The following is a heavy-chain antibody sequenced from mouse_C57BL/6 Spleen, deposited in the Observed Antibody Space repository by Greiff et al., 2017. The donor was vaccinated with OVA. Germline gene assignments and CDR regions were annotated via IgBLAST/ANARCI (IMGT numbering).Heavy chain of an antibody. CDR3: ARYEGLHYYAMDY. J-gene: IGHJ4*01. CDR1: GFTFTDYY. V-gene: IGHV7-3*01. Sequence: EVKLVESGGGLVQPGGSLSLSCAASGFTFTDYYMSWVRQPPGKALEWLGFIRNKANGYTTEYSASVKGRFTISRDNSQSILYLQMNALRAEDSATYYCARYEGLHYYAMDYWGQGTSVTVSS. CDR2: IRNKANGYTT. D-gene: IGHD6-2*01.